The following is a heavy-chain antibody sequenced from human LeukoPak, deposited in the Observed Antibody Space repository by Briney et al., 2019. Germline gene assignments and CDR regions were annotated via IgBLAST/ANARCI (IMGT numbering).Heavy chain of an antibody. CDR1: GFTFSTYW. J-gene: IGHJ4*02. CDR3: ARKNSLDY. V-gene: IGHV3-7*01. D-gene: IGHD1/OR15-1a*01. CDR2: IRQDGSEK. Sequence: GGSLRLSCAASGFTFSTYWMSWVRQAPGKGLEWVANIRQDGSEKYYVDSVKGRFTISRDNAKNSLYLQMNNLKAEDTALYYCARKNSLDYWGQGTLVTVSS.